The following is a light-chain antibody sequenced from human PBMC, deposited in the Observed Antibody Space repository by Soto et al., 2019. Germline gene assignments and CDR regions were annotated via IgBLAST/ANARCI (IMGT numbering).Light chain of an antibody. CDR2: GTS. V-gene: IGKV1-9*01. J-gene: IGKJ4*01. CDR3: QQLKTYPLT. CDR1: QGISDY. Sequence: DIQLTQSPSFLSASVGDRVTITCRASQGISDYLAWYQQKPGNAPKLLIYGTSTLQSEVPSRFSGSGSGPEFTLTISSLQPEDFATYFCQQLKTYPLTFGGGTRVEIK.